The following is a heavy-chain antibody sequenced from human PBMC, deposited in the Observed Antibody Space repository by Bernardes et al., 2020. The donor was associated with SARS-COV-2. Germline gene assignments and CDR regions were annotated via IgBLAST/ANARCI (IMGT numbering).Heavy chain of an antibody. Sequence: GGSLRLSCAASGFTFSSCAMTWVRQAPGKGLEWVSSITGYGRSSYYADSVRGRFTISRDNSKNTLYLQMNSLRAEDTAVYYCARSSYSSSKFDPWGQGTLVTVSS. CDR3: ARSSYSSSKFDP. CDR2: ITGYGRSS. V-gene: IGHV3-23*01. D-gene: IGHD6-6*01. J-gene: IGHJ5*02. CDR1: GFTFSSCA.